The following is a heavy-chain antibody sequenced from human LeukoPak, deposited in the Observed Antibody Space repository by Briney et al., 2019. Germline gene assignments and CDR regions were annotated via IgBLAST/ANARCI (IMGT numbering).Heavy chain of an antibody. D-gene: IGHD3-3*01. CDR1: GFTFSSYD. V-gene: IGHV3-13*01. Sequence: GGSLRLSCAASGFTFSSYDMHWVRQATGKGLEWVSAIGTAGDTYYPGSVKGRFTISRENAKNSLYLQMNSLRAEDTAVYYCARGFWSGYPDGGAFDIWGQGTMVTVSS. CDR3: ARGFWSGYPDGGAFDI. J-gene: IGHJ3*02. CDR2: IGTAGDT.